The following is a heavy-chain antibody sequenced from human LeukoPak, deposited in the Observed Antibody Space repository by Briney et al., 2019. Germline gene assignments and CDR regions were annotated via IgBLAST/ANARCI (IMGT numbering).Heavy chain of an antibody. CDR3: ARREAEESGPIDY. Sequence: QTGGSLRLSCAASGFTFYKSAMTWVRQAPGTGLEWVSAISGRGDFTYYADSVKGRFTLSRDNSKNMLYLQMTSLRADDTAVYYCARREAEESGPIDYWGQGTLVTVSS. D-gene: IGHD3-3*01. CDR1: GFTFYKSA. CDR2: ISGRGDFT. V-gene: IGHV3-23*01. J-gene: IGHJ4*02.